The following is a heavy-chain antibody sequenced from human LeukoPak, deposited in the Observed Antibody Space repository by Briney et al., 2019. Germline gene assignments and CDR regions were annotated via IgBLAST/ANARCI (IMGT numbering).Heavy chain of an antibody. Sequence: PGGSLRLSCAASGFTFSNYWMSWVRQAPGKGLEWVANINQDGSEEYYVDSVRGRFTISRDNAENSLYLQMNSLRAEDTAVYYCARTWMYSNYFRGQGTLVTVSS. J-gene: IGHJ4*02. CDR1: GFTFSNYW. V-gene: IGHV3-7*03. CDR3: ARTWMYSNYF. D-gene: IGHD4-11*01. CDR2: INQDGSEE.